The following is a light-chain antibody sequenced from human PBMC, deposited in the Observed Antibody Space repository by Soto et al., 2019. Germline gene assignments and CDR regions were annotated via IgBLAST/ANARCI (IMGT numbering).Light chain of an antibody. V-gene: IGKV3-20*01. CDR1: QSVRSNN. CDR2: GAS. J-gene: IGKJ4*01. CDR3: QQYGRSLLT. Sequence: EIVLTQSPGTLSLSPGERATLSCRCSQSVRSNNLAWYQQKPGQAPSLLIHGASSRATGIPDRFSGSGSGTDFTLTISRLEPEDFAVYYCQQYGRSLLTFGGGTKVDIK.